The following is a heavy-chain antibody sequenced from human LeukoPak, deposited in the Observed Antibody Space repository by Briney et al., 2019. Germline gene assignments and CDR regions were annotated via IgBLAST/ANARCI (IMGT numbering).Heavy chain of an antibody. V-gene: IGHV4-61*01. CDR2: IYYSGST. CDR3: AREREYSSSWYAFDI. J-gene: IGHJ3*02. CDR1: GGSVSSGSYY. Sequence: TSETLSLTCTVSGGSVSSGSYYWSWIRQPPGKGLEWIGYIYYSGSTNYNPSLKSRVTISVDTSKNQFSLKLSSVTAADTAVYYCAREREYSSSWYAFDIWGQGTMVTVSS. D-gene: IGHD6-13*01.